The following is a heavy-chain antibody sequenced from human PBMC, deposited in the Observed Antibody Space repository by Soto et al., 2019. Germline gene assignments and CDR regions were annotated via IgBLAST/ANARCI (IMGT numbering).Heavy chain of an antibody. V-gene: IGHV3-30*18. CDR2: ISYDGSNK. CDR3: AKDQGNSAAFDI. J-gene: IGHJ3*02. D-gene: IGHD2-21*01. Sequence: GRPMRLSCAAAGFTFSSYGMHWVRQAPGKGLEWVAVISYDGSNKYYADSVKGRFTISRDNSKNTLYLQMNSLRAEDTAVYYCAKDQGNSAAFDIWGQGTMVTVSS. CDR1: GFTFSSYG.